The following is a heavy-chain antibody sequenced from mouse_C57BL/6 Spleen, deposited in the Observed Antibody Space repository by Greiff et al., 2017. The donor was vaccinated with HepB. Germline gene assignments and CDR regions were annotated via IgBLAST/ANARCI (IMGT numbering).Heavy chain of an antibody. J-gene: IGHJ4*01. CDR2: IYPGDGDT. V-gene: IGHV1-80*01. CDR1: GYAISSYW. D-gene: IGHD2-3*01. CDR3: ARTDGYYMYAMDY. Sequence: VKLMESGAELVKPGASVKISCKASGYAISSYWMNWVKQRPGKGLEWIGQIYPGDGDTNYNGKFKGKATLTADKSSSTAYMQLSSLTSEDSAVYFCARTDGYYMYAMDYWGQGTSVTVSS.